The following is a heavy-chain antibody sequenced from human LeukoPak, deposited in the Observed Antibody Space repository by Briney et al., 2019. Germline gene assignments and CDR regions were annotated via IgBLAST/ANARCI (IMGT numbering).Heavy chain of an antibody. J-gene: IGHJ6*03. CDR3: AKLYSTYQNYYYYYYMDV. V-gene: IGHV3-23*01. CDR2: ITGSGGST. Sequence: GGSLRLSCAASGFTCSSYAMSWVRQAPGKGLEWVSAITGSGGSTYYADSVKGQFTISRDNSKNTLYLQMNSLRADDTAVYYCAKLYSTYQNYYYYYYMDVWGKGTTVTVSS. D-gene: IGHD6-13*01. CDR1: GFTCSSYA.